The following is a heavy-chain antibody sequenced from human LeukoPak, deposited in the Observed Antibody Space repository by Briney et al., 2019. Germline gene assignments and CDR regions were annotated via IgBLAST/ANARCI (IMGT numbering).Heavy chain of an antibody. Sequence: GGSMRLSCPASGFTLASFWISWPSQAPGKWLEWVANIMEVGKKIYQVDALKGRFTISRDNAKNSLFLQMNSLRDEETAIYYCARGQNWNHDFWGQGTLVTVSS. CDR1: GFTLASFW. CDR2: IMEVGKKI. D-gene: IGHD1-14*01. CDR3: ARGQNWNHDF. J-gene: IGHJ4*02. V-gene: IGHV3-7*01.